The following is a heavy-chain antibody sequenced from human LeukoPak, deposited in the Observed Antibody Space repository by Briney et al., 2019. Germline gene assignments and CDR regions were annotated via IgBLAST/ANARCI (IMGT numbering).Heavy chain of an antibody. V-gene: IGHV1-2*02. CDR2: INPNSGGT. D-gene: IGHD3-22*01. CDR3: ARDYYDSSGYYYPKDY. CDR1: GYTFTVYY. J-gene: IGHJ4*02. Sequence: ASVKVSFKASGYTFTVYYMHWVRQAPGQGLEWMGWINPNSGGTNYAQKFQGRVTITRDTSISTAYMELSRLRSDDTAVYYCARDYYDSSGYYYPKDYWGQGTLVTVSS.